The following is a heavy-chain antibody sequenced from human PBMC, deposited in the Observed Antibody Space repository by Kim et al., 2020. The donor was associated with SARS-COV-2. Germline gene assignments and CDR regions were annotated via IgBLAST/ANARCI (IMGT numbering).Heavy chain of an antibody. D-gene: IGHD5-18*01. CDR3: ARDTAMVYSLVGALRSAYNWFDP. CDR2: IYHSGST. J-gene: IGHJ5*02. CDR1: GYSISSGYY. Sequence: SETLSLTCTVSGYSISSGYYWGWIRQPPGKGLEWIGSIYHSGSTYYNPSLKSRVTISVDTSKNQFSLKLSSVTAADTAVYYCARDTAMVYSLVGALRSAYNWFDPWGQGTLVTVSS. V-gene: IGHV4-38-2*02.